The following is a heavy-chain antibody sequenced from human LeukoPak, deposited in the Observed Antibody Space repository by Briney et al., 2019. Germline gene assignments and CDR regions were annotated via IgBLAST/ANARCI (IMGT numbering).Heavy chain of an antibody. Sequence: PGGSLRLSCAASGFTFSSYGMHWVRQAPGKGLEWVAVIWYDGSNKYYADSVKGRFTISRDNSKNTLYLQMNSLRAEDTAVYYCARDLPVESPRLGDPGYYYYGMDVWGQGTTVTVSS. CDR2: IWYDGSNK. D-gene: IGHD4-17*01. J-gene: IGHJ6*02. V-gene: IGHV3-33*01. CDR1: GFTFSSYG. CDR3: ARDLPVESPRLGDPGYYYYGMDV.